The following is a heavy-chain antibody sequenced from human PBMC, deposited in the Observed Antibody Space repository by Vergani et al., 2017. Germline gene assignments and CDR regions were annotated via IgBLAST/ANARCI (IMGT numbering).Heavy chain of an antibody. D-gene: IGHD1-1*01. CDR2: IYPADSDT. V-gene: IGHV5-51*01. CDR1: EYSFGNYW. CDR3: ARHTTYTDS. Sequence: EVELVQSGPEMRTPGESLKISCKGSEYSFGNYWIGWVSQMPGKCLEWMGIIYPADSDTRYSPSFHGQVTISADKSISTAFLQWDSLKASDTALYYCARHTTYTDSWGQGTLVTVSS. J-gene: IGHJ4*02.